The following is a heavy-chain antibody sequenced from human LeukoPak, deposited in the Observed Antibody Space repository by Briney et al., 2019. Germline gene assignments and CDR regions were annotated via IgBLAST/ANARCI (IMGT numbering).Heavy chain of an antibody. D-gene: IGHD4-17*01. Sequence: SETLSLTCTVSSGSISSYYWSWIRQPPGKGLEWIGYIFYSGSTNYNPSLKSRVTISVDASKNQFSLGLSSVTAADTAVYYCARGPTRYYFDCWGQGTLVTVSS. CDR2: IFYSGST. J-gene: IGHJ4*02. V-gene: IGHV4-59*01. CDR1: SGSISSYY. CDR3: ARGPTRYYFDC.